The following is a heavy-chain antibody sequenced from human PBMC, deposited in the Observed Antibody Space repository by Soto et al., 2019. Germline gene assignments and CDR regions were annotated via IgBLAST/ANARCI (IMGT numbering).Heavy chain of an antibody. V-gene: IGHV3-23*01. Sequence: GGSLRLSCAASGFTFSSYAMSWVRQAPGKGLEWVSAISVSGGSTYYADSVKGRFTISRDNSKDTLYLQMNSLRAEDTAVYYCAKVSFWSGYYMGYFDYWGQGTLVTVSS. J-gene: IGHJ4*02. CDR3: AKVSFWSGYYMGYFDY. CDR2: ISVSGGST. CDR1: GFTFSSYA. D-gene: IGHD3-3*01.